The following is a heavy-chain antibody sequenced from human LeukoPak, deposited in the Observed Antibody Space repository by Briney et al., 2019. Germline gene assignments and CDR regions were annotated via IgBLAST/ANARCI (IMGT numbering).Heavy chain of an antibody. D-gene: IGHD2-21*02. J-gene: IGHJ1*01. CDR2: INPDGRDT. CDR1: EFTFNRCW. Sequence: GGSLRLSCVVSEFTFNRCWMNWVRQAPGKGLEWVAHINPDGRDTYYVDPVKGRFTISRDNAQNSMYLQMNSLRVEDTVVYYCTSWGDTTAEYFQRWGQGTLVTVSS. CDR3: TSWGDTTAEYFQR. V-gene: IGHV3-7*01.